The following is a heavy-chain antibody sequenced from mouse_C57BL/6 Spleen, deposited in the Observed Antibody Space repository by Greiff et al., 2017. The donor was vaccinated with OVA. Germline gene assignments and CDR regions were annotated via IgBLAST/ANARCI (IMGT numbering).Heavy chain of an antibody. D-gene: IGHD2-3*01. CDR2: IRNKANGYTT. Sequence: EVQVVESGGGLVQPGGSLSLSCAASGFTFTDYYMSWVRQPPGKALEWLGFIRNKANGYTTEYSASVKGRFTISRDNSQSILYLQMNALRAEDSATYYCAGFYPPWYFDVWGTGTTVTVSS. J-gene: IGHJ1*03. CDR1: GFTFTDYY. CDR3: AGFYPPWYFDV. V-gene: IGHV7-3*01.